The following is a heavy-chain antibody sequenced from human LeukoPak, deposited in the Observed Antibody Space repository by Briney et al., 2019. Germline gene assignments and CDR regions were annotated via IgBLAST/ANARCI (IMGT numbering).Heavy chain of an antibody. J-gene: IGHJ6*02. D-gene: IGHD2-15*01. Sequence: ASVKVSCKASGYTFTSYGISWVRQAPGQGLEWMGWISAYNGNTNYAQKFQGRVTMTRNTSISTAYMELSSLRSEDTAVYYCARGGGRHGSTPYERDYYYYGMDVWGQGTTVTVSS. CDR3: ARGGGRHGSTPYERDYYYYGMDV. V-gene: IGHV1-18*01. CDR1: GYTFTSYG. CDR2: ISAYNGNT.